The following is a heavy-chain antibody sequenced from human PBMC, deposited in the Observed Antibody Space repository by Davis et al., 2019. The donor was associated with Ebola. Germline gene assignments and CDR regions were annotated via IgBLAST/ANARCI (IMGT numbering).Heavy chain of an antibody. CDR1: GYTFSSYG. J-gene: IGHJ6*02. CDR2: ISGYNAKT. CDR3: ATGYCSSTSCYKKHYYGMDV. Sequence: ASVKVSCKASGYTFSSYGITWVRQAPGQGLEWMGWISGYNAKTDYAQNLQGRVTMTTDTSTSTAYMELRSLKSDDTAVYYCATGYCSSTSCYKKHYYGMDVWGQGTTVTVSS. V-gene: IGHV1-18*01. D-gene: IGHD2-2*02.